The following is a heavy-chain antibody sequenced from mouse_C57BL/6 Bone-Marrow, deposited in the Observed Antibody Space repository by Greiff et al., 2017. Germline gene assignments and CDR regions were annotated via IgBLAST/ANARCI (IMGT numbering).Heavy chain of an antibody. CDR2: IYPRSGNT. V-gene: IGHV1-81*01. J-gene: IGHJ1*03. CDR1: GYTFTSYG. CDR3: ARKVDYDYDEGDWYFDV. D-gene: IGHD2-4*01. Sequence: VQLQESGAELARPGASVKLSCKASGYTFTSYGISWVKQRTGQGLEWIGEIYPRSGNTYYNEKFKGKAPLTAAKSSSTAYMELRSLTSEDSAVYFCARKVDYDYDEGDWYFDVWGTGTTVTVSS.